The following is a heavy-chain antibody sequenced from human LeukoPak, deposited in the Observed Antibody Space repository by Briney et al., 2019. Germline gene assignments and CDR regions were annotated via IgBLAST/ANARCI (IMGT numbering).Heavy chain of an antibody. CDR3: ARGTYY. V-gene: IGHV4-34*01. J-gene: IGHJ4*02. Sequence: SETLSLTCAVSGGSISSGGYSWSWIRQPPGKGLEWIGEINHSGSTNYNPSLKSRVTISVDTSKNQFSLKLSSVTAADTAVYYCARGTYYWGQGTLVTVSS. CDR1: GGSISSGGYS. CDR2: INHSGST.